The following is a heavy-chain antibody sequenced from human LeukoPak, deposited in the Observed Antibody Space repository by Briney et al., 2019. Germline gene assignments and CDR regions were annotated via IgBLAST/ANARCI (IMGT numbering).Heavy chain of an antibody. CDR2: ISAYNGNT. D-gene: IGHD2-2*01. Sequence: ASVKVSCKASGYTFTSYGISWVRQAPGQGLEWMGRISAYNGNTNYAQKLQGRVTMTTDTSTSTAYMELRSLRSDDTAVYYCARDRSGVVVPAAKAFDIWGQGTMVTVSS. J-gene: IGHJ3*02. CDR3: ARDRSGVVVPAAKAFDI. CDR1: GYTFTSYG. V-gene: IGHV1-18*01.